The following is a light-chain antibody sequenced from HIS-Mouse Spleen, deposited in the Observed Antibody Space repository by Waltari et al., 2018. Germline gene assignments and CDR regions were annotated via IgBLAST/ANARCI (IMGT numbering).Light chain of an antibody. Sequence: DIQMTQSPSTLSASVGDRVTITCRASQSISSWLAWYLQKPGKAPKLLIYKASSLESGVPSRFSGSGSGTEFTLTISSLQPDDFATYYCQQYNSYSKYTFGQGTKLEIK. CDR3: QQYNSYSKYT. CDR2: KAS. J-gene: IGKJ2*01. CDR1: QSISSW. V-gene: IGKV1-5*03.